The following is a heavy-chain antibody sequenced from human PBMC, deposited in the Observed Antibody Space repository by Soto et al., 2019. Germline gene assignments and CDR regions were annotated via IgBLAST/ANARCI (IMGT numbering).Heavy chain of an antibody. D-gene: IGHD3-3*01. CDR3: ARLFRDVYNAVEY. J-gene: IGHJ4*02. V-gene: IGHV4-59*08. CDR1: GGSISSYH. Sequence: SETLSLTCTFSGGSISSYHWSLIRQSPGKGLEWIGYTSNSAPTIYNPSLKSRVTISADTSKNQFSLRLSSVTAADTAVYFCARLFRDVYNAVEYWGQGALVTVSS. CDR2: TSNSAPT.